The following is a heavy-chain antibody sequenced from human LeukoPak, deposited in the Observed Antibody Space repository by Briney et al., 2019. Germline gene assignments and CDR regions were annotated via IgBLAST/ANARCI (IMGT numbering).Heavy chain of an antibody. CDR2: TYHSGST. CDR1: GGSISSGGYS. Sequence: SETLSLTCAVSGGSISSGGYSWNWIRQPPGKGLEWIGYTYHSGSTYYNPSLKSRVTISVDRSKNQFSLKLSSVTAADTAVYYCARGYYGSGSYSWFDPWGQGTLVTVSS. CDR3: ARGYYGSGSYSWFDP. V-gene: IGHV4-30-2*01. D-gene: IGHD3-10*01. J-gene: IGHJ5*02.